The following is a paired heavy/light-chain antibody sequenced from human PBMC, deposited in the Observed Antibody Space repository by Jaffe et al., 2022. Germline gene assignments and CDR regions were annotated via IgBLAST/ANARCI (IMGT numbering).Heavy chain of an antibody. V-gene: IGHV4-61*01. D-gene: IGHD4-17*01. CDR3: ARAARYRGQLATVTTR. CDR1: GGSVSSGSYY. CDR2: IYYSGST. Sequence: QVQLQESGPGLVKPSETLSLTCTVSGGSVSSGSYYWSWIRQPPGKGLEWIGYIYYSGSTNYNPSLKSRVTISVDTSKNQFSLKLSSVTAADTAVYYCARAARYRGQLATVTTRWGQGTLVTVSS. J-gene: IGHJ4*02.
Light chain of an antibody. CDR3: QQYNSYPWT. J-gene: IGKJ1*01. Sequence: DIQMTQSPSSLSASVGDRVTITCRASQGISNYLAWFQQKPGKAPKSLIYAASSLQSGVPSKFSGSGSGTDFTLTISSLQPEDFATYYCQQYNSYPWTFGQGTKVEIK. V-gene: IGKV1-16*02. CDR2: AAS. CDR1: QGISNY.